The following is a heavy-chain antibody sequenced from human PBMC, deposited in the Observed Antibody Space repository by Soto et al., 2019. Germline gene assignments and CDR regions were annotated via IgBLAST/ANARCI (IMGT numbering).Heavy chain of an antibody. CDR3: ARQSGVLRFLEWLPPLDY. CDR1: GGSISSSSYY. D-gene: IGHD3-3*01. Sequence: SETLSLTCTVSGGSISSSSYYWGWIRQPPGKGLEWIGSIYYSGYTYYNPSLKSRVTISVDTSKNQFSLKLSSVTAADTAVYYCARQSGVLRFLEWLPPLDYWGQGTLVTVS. V-gene: IGHV4-39*01. J-gene: IGHJ4*02. CDR2: IYYSGYT.